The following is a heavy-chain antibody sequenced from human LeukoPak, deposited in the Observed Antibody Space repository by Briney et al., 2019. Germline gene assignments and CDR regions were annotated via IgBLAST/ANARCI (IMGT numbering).Heavy chain of an antibody. J-gene: IGHJ4*02. D-gene: IGHD6-13*01. CDR2: FDPEDGET. Sequence: GASVKVSRKVSGYTLTELSMHWVRQAPGKGLEWMGGFDPEDGETIYAQKFQGRVTMTEDTSTDTAYMELSSLRSEDTAVYYCATDDGQQQLVRHYWGQGTLVTVSS. V-gene: IGHV1-24*01. CDR1: GYTLTELS. CDR3: ATDDGQQQLVRHY.